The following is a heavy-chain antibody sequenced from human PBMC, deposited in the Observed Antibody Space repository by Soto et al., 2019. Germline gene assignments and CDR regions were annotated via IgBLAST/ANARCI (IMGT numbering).Heavy chain of an antibody. V-gene: IGHV1-2*02. J-gene: IGHJ4*02. D-gene: IGHD5-12*01. CDR3: GRGRSGQIVVFY. CDR2: IGPESGAT. Sequence: ASVKVSCKASGYTFTGHYIHWVRQAPEQGPEWMGEIGPESGATRYAQKFQGRVTMAMDMSITTVYMELSNLSPDDTAVYYCGRGRSGQIVVFYWGQGTPVTVSS. CDR1: GYTFTGHY.